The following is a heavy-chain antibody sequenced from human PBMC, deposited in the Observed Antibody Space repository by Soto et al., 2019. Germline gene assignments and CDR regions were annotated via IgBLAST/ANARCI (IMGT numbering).Heavy chain of an antibody. J-gene: IGHJ4*02. CDR3: AKGSLVGSSSSDY. D-gene: IGHD6-6*01. Sequence: PSETLSLTCAVSGVSISSSNWWSWVRQPPGKGLEWIGEIYHSGSTNYNPSLKSRVTISVDKSKNQFSLKLSSVTAADTAVYYCAKGSLVGSSSSDYWGQGTLVTVSS. V-gene: IGHV4-4*02. CDR2: IYHSGST. CDR1: GVSISSSNW.